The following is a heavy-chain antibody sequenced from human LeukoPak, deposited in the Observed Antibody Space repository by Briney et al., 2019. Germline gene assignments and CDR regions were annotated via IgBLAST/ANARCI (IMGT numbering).Heavy chain of an antibody. J-gene: IGHJ3*02. CDR1: GYTFTSYG. D-gene: IGHD2-21*02. CDR3: ARGDHIVVVTDAFDI. V-gene: IGHV1-18*01. Sequence: GASVKVSCKASGYTFTSYGISWVRQAPGQGLEWMGWISAYNGNTNYAQKLQGRVTMTTDTSISTAYMELSSLRSEDTAVYYCARGDHIVVVTDAFDIWGQGTMVTVSS. CDR2: ISAYNGNT.